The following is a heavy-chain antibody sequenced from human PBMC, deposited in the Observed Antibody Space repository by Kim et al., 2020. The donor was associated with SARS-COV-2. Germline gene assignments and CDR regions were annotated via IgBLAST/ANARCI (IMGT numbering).Heavy chain of an antibody. D-gene: IGHD3-10*01. J-gene: IGHJ4*02. V-gene: IGHV3-33*06. CDR3: AKDIVRVFNAELDF. Sequence: GGSLRLSCAASGFNFSDYGMHWVRQAPGKGLEWVAVLWYDGTNQHYADSVKGRFTIFRDNSKNTLYLQMGSLRAEDTAVYYCAKDIVRVFNAELDFWGQGIQVTVSA. CDR2: LWYDGTNQ. CDR1: GFNFSDYG.